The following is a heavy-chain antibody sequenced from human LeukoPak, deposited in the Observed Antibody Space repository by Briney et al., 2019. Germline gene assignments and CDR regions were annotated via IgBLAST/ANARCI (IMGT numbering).Heavy chain of an antibody. Sequence: GESLKISCKGSGYSFTSYWIGWVRQMPGKGLEWMGIIYPGGSDTRYSPSFQGQVTISADKSISTAYLQWSSLKASDTAMYCCARRGAAAGREYYFDYWGQGTLVTVSS. D-gene: IGHD6-13*01. J-gene: IGHJ4*02. V-gene: IGHV5-51*01. CDR3: ARRGAAAGREYYFDY. CDR2: IYPGGSDT. CDR1: GYSFTSYW.